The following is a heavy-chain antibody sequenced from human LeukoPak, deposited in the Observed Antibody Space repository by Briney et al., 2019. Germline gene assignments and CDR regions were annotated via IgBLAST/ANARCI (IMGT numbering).Heavy chain of an antibody. V-gene: IGHV4-59*01. J-gene: IGHJ5*02. CDR2: ISYSGST. CDR3: ARGGQLNWFDP. Sequence: SETLSLTCTVSGTSISSYYWNWIRQPPGKGLEWIGYISYSGSTSSNPSLRSRVTISVDTSKNQFSLRLTSVTAADTAMYYCARGGQLNWFDPWGQGTLVTVSS. D-gene: IGHD5-18*01. CDR1: GTSISSYY.